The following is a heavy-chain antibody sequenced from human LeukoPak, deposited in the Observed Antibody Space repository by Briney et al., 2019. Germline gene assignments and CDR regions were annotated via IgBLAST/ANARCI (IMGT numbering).Heavy chain of an antibody. CDR3: ARVHRGYSYGRLDY. J-gene: IGHJ4*02. D-gene: IGHD5-18*01. CDR2: ISSSDNTI. CDR1: GFTFSDYS. V-gene: IGHV3-48*02. Sequence: GGSLRLSCAASGFTFSDYSMNWVRQAPGKGLEWVSYISSSDNTIHYADSVKGRFTISRDNAKNSLYLEMNSLRDEDSAVYYCARVHRGYSYGRLDYWGQGTLVTVSS.